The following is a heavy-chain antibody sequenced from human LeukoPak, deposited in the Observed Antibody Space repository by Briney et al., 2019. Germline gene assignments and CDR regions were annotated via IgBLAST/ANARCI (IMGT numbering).Heavy chain of an antibody. V-gene: IGHV3-74*01. D-gene: IGHD3-16*02. CDR2: INSDGSTT. CDR3: AKDSIVYYYYYMDV. J-gene: IGHJ6*03. Sequence: GGSLRLSCAASGFTFTSYWMHWVRQVPGKGLLYISSINSDGSTTRYADSVKGRFTISRDNAKNTLYLHMNSLRAEDTAVYYCAKDSIVYYYYYMDVWGKGTTVTVSS. CDR1: GFTFTSYW.